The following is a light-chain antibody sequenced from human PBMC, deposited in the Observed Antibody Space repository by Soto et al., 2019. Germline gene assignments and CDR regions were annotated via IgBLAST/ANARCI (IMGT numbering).Light chain of an antibody. Sequence: QSVLTQPPSVSEAPRQRVTISCSGSSSNIGNNAVNWYQQLPGKAPKLLIYYDDLLPSGVSDRFSGSKSGTSASLAISGLQSEDEADYYCAAWERVFGGGTKLTVL. J-gene: IGLJ3*02. CDR3: AAWERV. CDR1: SSNIGNNA. V-gene: IGLV1-36*01. CDR2: YDD.